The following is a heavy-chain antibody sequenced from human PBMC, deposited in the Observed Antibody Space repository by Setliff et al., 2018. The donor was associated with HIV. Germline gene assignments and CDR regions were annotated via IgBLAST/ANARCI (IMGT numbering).Heavy chain of an antibody. V-gene: IGHV4-39*01. CDR3: VRPSFGIGGGSMFDS. J-gene: IGHJ4*02. Sequence: SETLSLTCTVSGASIGSSTYYWGCIRQPPGKGLEWIGSIYYSGSTYYNPSLKSRVSLSVGTSKRQFFLNLSSATTADTATYYCVRPSFGIGGGSMFDSWGQGIVVTVSS. CDR2: IYYSGST. CDR1: GASIGSSTYY. D-gene: IGHD3-3*01.